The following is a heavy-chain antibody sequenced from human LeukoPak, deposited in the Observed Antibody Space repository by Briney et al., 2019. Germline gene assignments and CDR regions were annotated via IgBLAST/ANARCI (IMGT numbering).Heavy chain of an antibody. CDR2: ISVYNGNP. Sequence: GASVKVSCNASGYTFVSHGISWVRHAPGQGLEWMGWISVYNGNPNYAQKLQGRVTMTTDTSTSTAYMGLRSLRSDDTAVYYCARDSYSSSWYESYYYYMDVWGKGTTVTVSS. J-gene: IGHJ6*03. D-gene: IGHD6-13*01. CDR3: ARDSYSSSWYESYYYYMDV. CDR1: GYTFVSHG. V-gene: IGHV1-18*01.